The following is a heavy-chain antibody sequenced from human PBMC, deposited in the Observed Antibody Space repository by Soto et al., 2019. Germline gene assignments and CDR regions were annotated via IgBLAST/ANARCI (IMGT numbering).Heavy chain of an antibody. J-gene: IGHJ5*02. Sequence: QVQLVQSGAEVKKPGASVKVSCKASGYTFTSYGISWVRQAPGQGLEWMGWISAYNGNTNYAQKLQGRVTMTTDTHTSTANMELRSLRADDTAVYYCARDPVLLSSGWYWFDPWGQGTLVTVSS. CDR1: GYTFTSYG. CDR2: ISAYNGNT. V-gene: IGHV1-18*01. D-gene: IGHD6-19*01. CDR3: ARDPVLLSSGWYWFDP.